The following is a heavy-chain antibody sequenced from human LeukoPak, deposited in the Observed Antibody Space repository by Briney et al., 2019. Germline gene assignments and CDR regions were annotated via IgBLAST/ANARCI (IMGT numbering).Heavy chain of an antibody. CDR1: GFTFSNYW. CDR2: ISYDGSNK. Sequence: GGSLRLSCAASGFTFSNYWMTWVRQAPGKGLEWVAVISYDGSNKYYADSVKGRFTISRDNSKNTLYLQMNSLRAEDTAVYYCASPHPVYSGYDFRVWGQGTLVTVSS. D-gene: IGHD5-12*01. J-gene: IGHJ4*02. CDR3: ASPHPVYSGYDFRV. V-gene: IGHV3-30-3*01.